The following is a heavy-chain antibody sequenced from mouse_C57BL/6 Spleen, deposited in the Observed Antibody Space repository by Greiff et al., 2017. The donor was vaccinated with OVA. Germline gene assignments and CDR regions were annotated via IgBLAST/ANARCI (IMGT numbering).Heavy chain of an antibody. CDR1: GYSITSGYS. J-gene: IGHJ2*01. V-gene: IGHV3-6*01. D-gene: IGHD1-1*01. CDR3: ARDNYGMEDY. Sequence: EVQLVESGPGLVKPSQSLSLTCSVTGYSITSGYSWNWIRQFPGNKLEWMGYISYDGSNNYNPSLKNRISITRDTSKNQFFLKLNSVTTEDTATYYCARDNYGMEDYWGQGTTLTVSS. CDR2: ISYDGSN.